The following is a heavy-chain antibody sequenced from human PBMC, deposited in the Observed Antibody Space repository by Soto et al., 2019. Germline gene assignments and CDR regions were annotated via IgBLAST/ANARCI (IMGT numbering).Heavy chain of an antibody. V-gene: IGHV4-59*01. CDR2: IYYSEST. J-gene: IGHJ4*02. CDR3: ARSDGRY. CDR1: GGSLSSYY. Sequence: SETLSLTCTVSGGSLSSYYWSWIRQPPGKGLENLGYIYYSESTNYNPSFKSRVTISVDTSRNQFSLKLSSVTAADTAVYYCARSDGRYWGQGTLVTVSS.